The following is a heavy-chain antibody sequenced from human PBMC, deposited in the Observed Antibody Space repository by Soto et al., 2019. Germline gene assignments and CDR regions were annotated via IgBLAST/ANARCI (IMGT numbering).Heavy chain of an antibody. Sequence: GSLRLSCAASGFTFSSYSMNWVRQAPGKGLEWVSSISSSSSYIYYADSVKGRFTISRDNAKNSLYLQMNSLRAEDTAVYYCARDRGFLQWPSNFDYWGQGTLVTVSS. CDR1: GFTFSSYS. D-gene: IGHD3-3*01. V-gene: IGHV3-21*01. J-gene: IGHJ4*02. CDR2: ISSSSSYI. CDR3: ARDRGFLQWPSNFDY.